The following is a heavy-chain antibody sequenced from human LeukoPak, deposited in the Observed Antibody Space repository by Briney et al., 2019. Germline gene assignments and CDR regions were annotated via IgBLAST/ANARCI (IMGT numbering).Heavy chain of an antibody. CDR3: AKFSSSWSYFDY. D-gene: IGHD6-13*01. J-gene: IGHJ4*02. V-gene: IGHV4-59*01. CDR1: SGSISIYY. CDR2: INYSGSA. Sequence: SETLSLTCTVSSGSISIYYWSWIRQPPGKGLEWVGYINYSGSANYNPSLKSRVTISVDTSKNQFSLKLSSVTAADTAVYYCAKFSSSWSYFDYWGQGTLVTVSS.